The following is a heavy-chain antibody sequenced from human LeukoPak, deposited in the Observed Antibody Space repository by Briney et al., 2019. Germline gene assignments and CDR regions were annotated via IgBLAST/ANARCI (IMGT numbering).Heavy chain of an antibody. CDR3: ARAYCTNGVCLYGMDV. CDR1: GGSISSYY. Sequence: SETLSLTCTVSGGSISSYYWSWIRQPAGKGLEWIGRFYTSGSTNYNPSLKSRVTMSVDTSKNQFSLKLSSVTAADTAVYYCARAYCTNGVCLYGMDVWGQGTTVTVSS. D-gene: IGHD2-8*01. J-gene: IGHJ6*02. CDR2: FYTSGST. V-gene: IGHV4-4*07.